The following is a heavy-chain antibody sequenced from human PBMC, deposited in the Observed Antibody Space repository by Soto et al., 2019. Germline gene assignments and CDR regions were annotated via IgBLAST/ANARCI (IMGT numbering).Heavy chain of an antibody. CDR3: ARGVGYAGVDY. Sequence: QVQLQQWGAGLLKPSETLSLTCAVYGGSFSAYYWSWIRQPPGKGLEWIGEINHSGSTNYNPSLKSRVTISVDRSKNQFSLKLSSVTAADTAAYYCARGVGYAGVDYWGQGTLVIVSS. D-gene: IGHD5-12*01. J-gene: IGHJ4*02. CDR1: GGSFSAYY. CDR2: INHSGST. V-gene: IGHV4-34*01.